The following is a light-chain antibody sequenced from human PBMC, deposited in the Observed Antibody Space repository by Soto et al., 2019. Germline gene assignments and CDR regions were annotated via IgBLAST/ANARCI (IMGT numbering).Light chain of an antibody. V-gene: IGLV1-40*01. J-gene: IGLJ2*01. CDR3: QSYDSGLSGWL. CDR1: SSNIGAVFD. CDR2: ENT. Sequence: QSVLTQPPSVSGAPGQRVTISCTGSSSNIGAVFDVHWYQQVPGTAPKLLIYENTKRPSGVPDRFSGSKSGTSSSLAITGLQAEDEAAYYCQSYDSGLSGWLFGGGTKLPVL.